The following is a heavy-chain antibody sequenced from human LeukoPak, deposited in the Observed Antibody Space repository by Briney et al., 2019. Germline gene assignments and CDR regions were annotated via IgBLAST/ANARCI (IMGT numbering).Heavy chain of an antibody. Sequence: GGSLRLSCAASGFTFSSHWMHWVRQAPGKGLVWVSRINSDGSTTTYADSVKGRFTISRDNANNTLYLQMNSLRAEDTAVYYCARGRDGYNSLDYWGQGTLVTVSS. CDR1: GFTFSSHW. D-gene: IGHD5-24*01. J-gene: IGHJ4*02. CDR3: ARGRDGYNSLDY. CDR2: INSDGSTT. V-gene: IGHV3-74*01.